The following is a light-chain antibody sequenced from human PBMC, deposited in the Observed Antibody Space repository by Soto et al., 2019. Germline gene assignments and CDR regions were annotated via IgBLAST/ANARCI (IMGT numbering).Light chain of an antibody. CDR2: GNT. V-gene: IGLV1-40*01. CDR3: QSYDSSLSVLYV. CDR1: SSNIGAGYE. Sequence: QSVLTQPPSVSGAPGQRVTISCTGSSSNIGAGYEVHWFQQLPGTAPKLLIYGNTNRPSGVPDRFSGSKSDTPASLAITGLQPEDEADYYCQSYDSSLSVLYVFGTGTKLTVL. J-gene: IGLJ1*01.